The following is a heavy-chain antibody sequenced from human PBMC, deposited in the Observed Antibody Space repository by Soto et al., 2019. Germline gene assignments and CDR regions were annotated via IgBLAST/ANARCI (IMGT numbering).Heavy chain of an antibody. D-gene: IGHD2-2*01. J-gene: IGHJ4*02. CDR3: AKERMEQYQLLPFFDY. V-gene: IGHV3-30*18. CDR2: ISFDGSNE. CDR1: GFSFSSYG. Sequence: GGSLRLSCAASGFSFSSYGMHWLRQAPGKGLEWVAVISFDGSNEYYADSVRGRFTISRDNSENTLYLQMNSLRAEDTAVFYCAKERMEQYQLLPFFDYWGQGTLVTVSS.